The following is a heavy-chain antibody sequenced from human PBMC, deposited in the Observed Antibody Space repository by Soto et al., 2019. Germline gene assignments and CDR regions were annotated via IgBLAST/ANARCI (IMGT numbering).Heavy chain of an antibody. CDR1: GYTFTGYY. V-gene: IGHV1-2*04. CDR3: ARGYRSGYSGSVDY. D-gene: IGHD5-12*01. J-gene: IGHJ4*02. Sequence: VASVKVSCKASGYTFTGYYMHWVRQAPGQGLEWMGWINPNSGGTNYAQKFQGWVTMTRDTSTSTAYMELSRLRSDDTAVYYCARGYRSGYSGSVDYWGQGTLVTVSS. CDR2: INPNSGGT.